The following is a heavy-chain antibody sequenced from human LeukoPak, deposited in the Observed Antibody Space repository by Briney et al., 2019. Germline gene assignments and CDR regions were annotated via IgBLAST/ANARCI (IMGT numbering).Heavy chain of an antibody. CDR2: ISSSSSYI. Sequence: PGGSLRPSCAASGFNFSTYTMNWVRQAPGKGLEWVSSISSSSSYIYYADAVKGRFAISRDNAKNSLYLQMNSLRADDTAVYYCARGRRRLAAAGATPPAPYFDYWGQGTLVTVSS. D-gene: IGHD6-13*01. J-gene: IGHJ4*02. V-gene: IGHV3-21*01. CDR1: GFNFSTYT. CDR3: ARGRRRLAAAGATPPAPYFDY.